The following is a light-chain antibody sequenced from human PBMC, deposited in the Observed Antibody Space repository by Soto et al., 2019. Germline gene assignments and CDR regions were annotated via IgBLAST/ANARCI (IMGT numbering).Light chain of an antibody. Sequence: DIVLTQSPGTLSVSPGERATLSCRASQTVSNNYLAWYQQRPGQAPRLLIYGASSRATGIPDRFVGSGSGTDFSLTIDRLEPEDLAMYHCQQYSLSPWTFGQGTKVQIK. CDR3: QQYSLSPWT. V-gene: IGKV3-20*01. CDR2: GAS. CDR1: QTVSNNY. J-gene: IGKJ1*01.